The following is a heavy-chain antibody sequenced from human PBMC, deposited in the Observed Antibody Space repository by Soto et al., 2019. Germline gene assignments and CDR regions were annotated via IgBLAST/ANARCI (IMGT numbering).Heavy chain of an antibody. V-gene: IGHV3-7*05. J-gene: IGHJ3*02. CDR1: GFTFSDYW. CDR3: ARDVSPGSGPYYDAFNI. Sequence: EVQLVESGGGLVQPGESLRLSCSASGFTFSDYWMNWVRQAPGKGLEWVANIRKDESKKSYLDSVRGRFTVSRDNARNLLYLQMDSLRAEDTAVYYCARDVSPGSGPYYDAFNIWGQGTMVTVSS. D-gene: IGHD3-22*01. CDR2: IRKDESKK.